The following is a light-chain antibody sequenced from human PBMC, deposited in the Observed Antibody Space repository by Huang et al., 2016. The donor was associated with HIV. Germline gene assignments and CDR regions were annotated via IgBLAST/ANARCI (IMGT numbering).Light chain of an antibody. CDR2: DAS. CDR3: QQFKNYPLT. V-gene: IGKV1D-13*01. Sequence: AIQLTQSPSFLSASVGDRVTITCRASQDITDALAWYQQKPGKPPKVLIYDASSLESGVPSRFSGSGSGADFTLTISSLQREDFATYDCQQFKNYPLTFGGGTKVEVK. J-gene: IGKJ4*01. CDR1: QDITDA.